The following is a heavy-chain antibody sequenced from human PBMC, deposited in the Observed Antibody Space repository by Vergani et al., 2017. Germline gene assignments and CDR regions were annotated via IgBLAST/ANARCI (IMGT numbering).Heavy chain of an antibody. CDR3: ATLGYCSSTSCYRSHRYYIDG. Sequence: QVQLVESGGGLVKPGGSLRLSCAASGLSFSDHYMSWIRQAPGKGLEWVSYISSSSGTTKNYADSVKGRLTISRDNAKNTLYLQMNSLRAEDTAVYYCATLGYCSSTSCYRSHRYYIDGGGRGPTVTVSS. CDR2: ISSSSGTTK. CDR1: GLSFSDHY. J-gene: IGHJ6*03. D-gene: IGHD2-2*01. V-gene: IGHV3-11*01.